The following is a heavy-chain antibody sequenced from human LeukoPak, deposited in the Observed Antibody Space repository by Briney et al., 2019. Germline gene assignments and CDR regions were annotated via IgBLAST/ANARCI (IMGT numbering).Heavy chain of an antibody. J-gene: IGHJ4*02. CDR2: ISSNGGST. Sequence: GGSLRLSCAASGFTFSSYSMNWVRQAPGKGLEYVSAISSNGGSTYYANSVKGRFTISRDNSKNTLYLQMGSLRAEDMAVYYCARHIAAAGFDYWGQGTLVTVSS. D-gene: IGHD6-13*01. CDR3: ARHIAAAGFDY. V-gene: IGHV3-64*01. CDR1: GFTFSSYS.